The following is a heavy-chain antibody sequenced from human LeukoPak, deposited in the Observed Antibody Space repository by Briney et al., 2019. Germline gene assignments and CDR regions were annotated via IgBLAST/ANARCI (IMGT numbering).Heavy chain of an antibody. CDR2: ISAYNGNT. V-gene: IGHV1-18*01. CDR1: GYTFTSYG. Sequence: ASVKVSCKASGYTFTSYGISWVRQAPGEGLEWMGWISAYNGNTNYAQKLQGRVTMTTDTSTSTAYMKLRSLRSEDTAVSLCARSRTVTKRVDYWAQGTVVSVSS. J-gene: IGHJ4*02. D-gene: IGHD4-17*01. CDR3: ARSRTVTKRVDY.